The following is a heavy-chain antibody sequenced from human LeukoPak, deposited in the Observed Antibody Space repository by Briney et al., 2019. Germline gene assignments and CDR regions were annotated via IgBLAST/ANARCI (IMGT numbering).Heavy chain of an antibody. Sequence: ASVKVSCKASGYTFTNYYMHWVRQAPGQGLEWMGIINPSGDSTSYAQNFQGRVTMTRDTSTSTVYMELSSLRSEDTAVYYCARGVPAHDAFDIWGQGTMVTVSS. J-gene: IGHJ3*02. CDR3: ARGVPAHDAFDI. CDR2: INPSGDST. V-gene: IGHV1-46*01. CDR1: GYTFTNYY. D-gene: IGHD3-10*01.